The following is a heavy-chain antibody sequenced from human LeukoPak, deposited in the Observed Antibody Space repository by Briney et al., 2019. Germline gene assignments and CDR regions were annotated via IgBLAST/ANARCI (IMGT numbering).Heavy chain of an antibody. D-gene: IGHD3-10*01. J-gene: IGHJ4*02. V-gene: IGHV3-48*04. CDR1: GFTFNTYS. Sequence: GGSLRLPCAASGFTFNTYSMNWVRRAPGRGLEWVSYISSSSNPIWYADSVKGRFTISRDNAKNSLFLQMNSLRAEDTAVYYCARDPGRVRGVLGFDYWGQGIPVTVSS. CDR3: ARDPGRVRGVLGFDY. CDR2: ISSSSNPI.